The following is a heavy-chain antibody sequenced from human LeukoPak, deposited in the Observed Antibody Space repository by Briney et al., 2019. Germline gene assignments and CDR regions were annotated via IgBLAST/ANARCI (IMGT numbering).Heavy chain of an antibody. J-gene: IGHJ6*03. CDR1: GFTFRDYY. D-gene: IGHD3-3*01. CDR3: ASDVLRFLEWPSEYYMDV. CDR2: ISSNCSTI. Sequence: PGGSLRLSCAASGFTFRDYYMSWIRQAPGKGLEWVSYISSNCSTIYYADSVTGRFTISRDNAKNSLYLEMNSLISEETAVYYCASDVLRFLEWPSEYYMDVWGKGTTVTVSS. V-gene: IGHV3-11*01.